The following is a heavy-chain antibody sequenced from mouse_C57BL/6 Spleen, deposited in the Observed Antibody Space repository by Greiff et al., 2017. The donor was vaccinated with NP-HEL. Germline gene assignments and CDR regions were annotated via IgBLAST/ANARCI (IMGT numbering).Heavy chain of an antibody. D-gene: IGHD1-1*01. V-gene: IGHV1-80*01. CDR2: IYPGDGDT. CDR1: GYAFSSYW. J-gene: IGHJ4*01. CDR3: ARTYDYYGSSYAMDY. Sequence: QVQLKQSGAELVKPGASVKISCKASGYAFSSYWMNWVKQRPGKGLEWIGQIYPGDGDTNYNGKFKGKATLTADKSSSTAYMQLSSLTSEDSAVYFGARTYDYYGSSYAMDYWGQGTSVTVSS.